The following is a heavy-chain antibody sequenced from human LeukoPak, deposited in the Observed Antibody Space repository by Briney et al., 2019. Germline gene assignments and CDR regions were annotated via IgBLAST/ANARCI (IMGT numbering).Heavy chain of an antibody. CDR3: ARAYSGSYPYYFDY. Sequence: PSETLSLTCAVSGYSISSGYYWGWIRQPPGKGLEWIGSTYHSGSTYYNPSLKSRVTISVDTSKNQFSLKLSSVAAADTAVYYCARAYSGSYPYYFDYWGQGTLVTVSS. J-gene: IGHJ4*02. D-gene: IGHD1-26*01. CDR1: GYSISSGYY. V-gene: IGHV4-38-2*01. CDR2: TYHSGST.